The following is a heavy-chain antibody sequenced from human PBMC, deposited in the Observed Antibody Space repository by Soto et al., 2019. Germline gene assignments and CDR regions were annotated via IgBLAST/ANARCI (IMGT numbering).Heavy chain of an antibody. J-gene: IGHJ4*02. D-gene: IGHD6-13*01. V-gene: IGHV3-30*18. CDR1: GFTFSSYG. Sequence: GGSLRLSCAASGFTFSSYGMHWVRQAPGKGLEWVAVISYDGSNKYYADSVKGRFTISRDNSKNTLYLQMNSLRAEDTAVYYCAKDRAADRRVNKQEVLGFWGQGTLVTVSS. CDR2: ISYDGSNK. CDR3: AKDRAADRRVNKQEVLGF.